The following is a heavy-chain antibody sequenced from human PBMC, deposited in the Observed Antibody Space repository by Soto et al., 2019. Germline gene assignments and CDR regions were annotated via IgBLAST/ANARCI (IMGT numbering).Heavy chain of an antibody. V-gene: IGHV4-59*01. CDR3: ARDSRYGDYHEY. Sequence: QVQLQESGPGLVKPSETLSLTCTVSGDSMNTYYWSWIRQPPGKVLEWIGYISYSGSANYNPSLKSRVTISVDTSKKQFSLNLSSVTAADTALYYCARDSRYGDYHEYWGQGTLVTVSS. D-gene: IGHD3-10*01. CDR2: ISYSGSA. CDR1: GDSMNTYY. J-gene: IGHJ4*02.